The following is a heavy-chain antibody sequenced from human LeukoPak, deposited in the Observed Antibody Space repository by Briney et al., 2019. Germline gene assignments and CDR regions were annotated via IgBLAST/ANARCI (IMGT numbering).Heavy chain of an antibody. D-gene: IGHD3-22*01. CDR1: GGSFSGYY. J-gene: IGHJ6*02. CDR2: INHSGST. Sequence: PSETLSLTCAVYGGSFSGYYWGWIRQPPGKGLEWIGEINHSGSTNYNPSLKSRVTISVDTSKNQFSLKLSSVTAADTAVYYCARGVAYYDSSGYYYYYYYGMDVWGQGTTVIVSS. V-gene: IGHV4-34*01. CDR3: ARGVAYYDSSGYYYYYYYGMDV.